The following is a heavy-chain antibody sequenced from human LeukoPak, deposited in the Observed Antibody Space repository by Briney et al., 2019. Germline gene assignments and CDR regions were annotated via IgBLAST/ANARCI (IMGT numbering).Heavy chain of an antibody. CDR3: ARAFRARYFDL. CDR1: GGSFSGYY. V-gene: IGHV4-34*01. CDR2: INHSGST. J-gene: IGHJ2*01. D-gene: IGHD2/OR15-2a*01. Sequence: SETLSLTCAVYGGSFSGYYWSWIRQPPGKGLEWIGEINHSGSTNYNPSLKGRVTISVDTSKNQFSLKLSSVTAADTAVYYCARAFRARYFDLWGRGTLVTVSS.